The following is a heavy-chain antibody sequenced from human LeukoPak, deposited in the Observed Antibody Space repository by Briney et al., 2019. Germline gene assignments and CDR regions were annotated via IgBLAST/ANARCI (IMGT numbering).Heavy chain of an antibody. CDR1: GFTFGSYS. V-gene: IGHV3-48*01. J-gene: IGHJ4*02. CDR2: ISSSSSAI. D-gene: IGHD2-15*01. CDR3: ARGRDGWYFDY. Sequence: GGSLRLSCAASGFTFGSYSMVWVRQAPRKGLEWVSYISSSSSAIYYADSVKGRFTISRDNAKSSLYLQVNSLRAEDTAVYYCARGRDGWYFDYWGQGTLVTVSS.